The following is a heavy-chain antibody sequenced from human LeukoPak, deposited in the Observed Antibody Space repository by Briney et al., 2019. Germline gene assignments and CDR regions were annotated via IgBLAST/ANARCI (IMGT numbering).Heavy chain of an antibody. V-gene: IGHV3-30*04. D-gene: IGHD3-10*01. CDR3: ARRVWFGELLWSGFDY. J-gene: IGHJ4*02. CDR1: GFTFSSYA. CDR2: ISYDGSNK. Sequence: PGRSLRLSCAASGFTFSSYAMHWVRQAPGKGLEWVAVISYDGSNKYYADSVKGRFTIPRDNSKNTLYLQMNSLRAEDTAVYYCARRVWFGELLWSGFDYWGQGTLVTVSS.